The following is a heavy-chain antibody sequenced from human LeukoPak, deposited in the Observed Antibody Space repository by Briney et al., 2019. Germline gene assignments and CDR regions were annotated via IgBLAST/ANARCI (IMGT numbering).Heavy chain of an antibody. V-gene: IGHV4-59*01. Sequence: SETLSLTCTVSGGFISSYYWSWIRQPPGKGLEWIGYIYYSGSTNYNPSLKSRVTISVDTSKNRFSLKLSSVTAADTAVYYCARDVNWLDPWGQGTLVTVSS. CDR2: IYYSGST. CDR1: GGFISSYY. J-gene: IGHJ5*02. CDR3: ARDVNWLDP.